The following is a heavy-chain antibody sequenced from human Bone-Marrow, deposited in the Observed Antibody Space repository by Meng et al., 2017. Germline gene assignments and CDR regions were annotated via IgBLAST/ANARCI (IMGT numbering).Heavy chain of an antibody. J-gene: IGHJ2*01. CDR3: ARAGYSYGFTLDL. D-gene: IGHD5-18*01. CDR1: WFTFSSNY. Sequence: EPQLVGTGGGLLKPGGSLRLSCAVSWFTFSSNYMRWVRQAPGKGLEWVSVIYSGGSTYYADSVKGRFTISRDNSKNTLYLQMNSLRAEDTAVYYCARAGYSYGFTLDLWGRGTLVTVSS. CDR2: IYSGGST. V-gene: IGHV3-53*02.